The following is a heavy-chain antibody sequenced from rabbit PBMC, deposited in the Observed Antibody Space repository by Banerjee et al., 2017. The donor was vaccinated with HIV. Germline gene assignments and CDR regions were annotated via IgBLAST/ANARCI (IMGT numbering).Heavy chain of an antibody. CDR2: IYTDSGST. CDR1: GIDFSSSYW. Sequence: QQQLEESGGGLVKPGGTLTLTCKASGIDFSSSYWICWVRQAPGKGLEWIGCIYTDSGSTYYASWAKGRFTISKTSSTTVTLQMTSLTAADTATYFCARDSSRSGYYGVYFNLWGQGTLVTVS. D-gene: IGHD1-1*01. CDR3: ARDSSRSGYYGVYFNL. J-gene: IGHJ4*01. V-gene: IGHV1S45*01.